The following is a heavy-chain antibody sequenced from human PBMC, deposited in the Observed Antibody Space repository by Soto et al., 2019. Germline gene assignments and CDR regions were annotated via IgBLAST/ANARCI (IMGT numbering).Heavy chain of an antibody. CDR1: GFIFSDYY. D-gene: IGHD6-13*01. CDR2: ISISGGTI. CDR3: AREDLSNINKAAF. Sequence: QVQLVESGGGLVKPGGSLRLSCAASGFIFSDYYMSWIRQAPGKGLEWISYISISGGTIYYADSVKGRFTISRDNAKNSLYLQMNRLTDEHTAVHFCAREDLSNINKAAFWCQGTLVTVCS. J-gene: IGHJ4*02. V-gene: IGHV3-11*01.